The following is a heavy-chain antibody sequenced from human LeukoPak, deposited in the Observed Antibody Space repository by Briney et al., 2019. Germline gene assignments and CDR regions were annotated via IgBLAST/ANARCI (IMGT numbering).Heavy chain of an antibody. Sequence: GASVKVSCKASGYTFTSYGISWVRQAPGQGLEWMGWMNPNSGNTGYAQKFQGRVTMTRNTSISTAYMELSSLRSEDTAVYYCARVSGYDSSGYDWGQGTLVTVSS. CDR3: ARVSGYDSSGYD. J-gene: IGHJ4*02. V-gene: IGHV1-8*02. D-gene: IGHD3-22*01. CDR2: MNPNSGNT. CDR1: GYTFTSYG.